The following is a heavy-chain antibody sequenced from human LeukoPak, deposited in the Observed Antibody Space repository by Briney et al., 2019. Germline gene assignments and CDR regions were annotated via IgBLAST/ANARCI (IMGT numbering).Heavy chain of an antibody. CDR1: GGSFSGYY. Sequence: PSETLSLTCAVYGGSFSGYYWSWIRQPPGKGLEWIGEINHSGSTNYNPSLKSRVTISVDTSKNQFSLKLSSVTAADTAVYYCASGSTKYGDYGYWGQGTLVTVSS. D-gene: IGHD4-17*01. CDR3: ASGSTKYGDYGY. J-gene: IGHJ4*02. V-gene: IGHV4-34*01. CDR2: INHSGST.